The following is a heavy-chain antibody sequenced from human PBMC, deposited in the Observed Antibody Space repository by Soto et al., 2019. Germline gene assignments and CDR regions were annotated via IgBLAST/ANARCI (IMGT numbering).Heavy chain of an antibody. CDR2: TYYRSKWYN. CDR1: GERVFRKGRT. V-gene: IGHV6-1*01. J-gene: IGHJ6*02. CDR3: ARDYFSCTSCYTTNYSYYGMDV. D-gene: IGHD2-2*02. Sequence: PSPAHSGSQDISGERVFRKGRTRDGKRHCLSRGVHLLVRTYYRSKWYNDYAVSVKSRITINPDTSKNQFSLQLNSVTPEDTAVYYCARDYFSCTSCYTTNYSYYGMDVWGQGTTVTVSS.